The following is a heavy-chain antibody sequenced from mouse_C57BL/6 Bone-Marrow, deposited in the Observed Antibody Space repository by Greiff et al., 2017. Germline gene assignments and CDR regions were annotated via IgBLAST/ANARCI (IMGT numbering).Heavy chain of an antibody. J-gene: IGHJ2*01. V-gene: IGHV1-4*01. CDR3: ARGGITTVVFDD. Sequence: QVQLQQSGAELARPGASVKMSCKASGYTFTSYTMHWVKQRPGQGLEWIGYINPSSGYTKYNQKFKDKATLTADKSSSTAYMQLSSLTSEDSAVYYCARGGITTVVFDDWGQGTTLTVSS. D-gene: IGHD1-1*01. CDR1: GYTFTSYT. CDR2: INPSSGYT.